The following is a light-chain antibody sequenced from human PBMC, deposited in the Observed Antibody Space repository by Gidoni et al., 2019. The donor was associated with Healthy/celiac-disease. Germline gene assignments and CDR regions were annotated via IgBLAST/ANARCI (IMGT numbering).Light chain of an antibody. CDR1: QSVSSSY. V-gene: IGKV3-20*01. CDR3: QQYGSSMWT. J-gene: IGKJ1*01. Sequence: EIVLTQSPGTLSLSPGERATLSCSASQSVSSSYLAWYQQKPGQAPRLLIYGASSRATGIPDRFSVSGSGTDFTLTISRLEPEDFAVYFCQQYGSSMWTFGQGTKVEIK. CDR2: GAS.